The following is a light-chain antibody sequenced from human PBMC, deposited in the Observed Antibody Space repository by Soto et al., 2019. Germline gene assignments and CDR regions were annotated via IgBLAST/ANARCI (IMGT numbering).Light chain of an antibody. Sequence: QSVLTQPPSVSGAPGQRVTISCSWTSSNIGASYDVHWYHQLPGTAPKLLIFGNNNRPSGVPARFSASRSVTSAYLAITGPQAQDEADYYCQSCDTHLRGSVFGGGTKLTVL. CDR3: QSCDTHLRGSV. CDR1: SSNIGASYD. CDR2: GNN. J-gene: IGLJ3*02. V-gene: IGLV1-40*01.